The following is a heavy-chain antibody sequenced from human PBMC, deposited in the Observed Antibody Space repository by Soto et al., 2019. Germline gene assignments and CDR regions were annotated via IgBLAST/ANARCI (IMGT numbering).Heavy chain of an antibody. CDR1: GYSFTSYW. V-gene: IGHV5-51*01. Sequence: PGESLKISCKGSGYSFTSYWIGWVRQMPGKGLEWMGIIYPGDSDTRYSPSFQGQVTISADKSISTAYLQWSSLKASDTAMYYCARIGDYYDSSGYSVTFDYWGQGTLVTVSS. D-gene: IGHD3-22*01. J-gene: IGHJ4*02. CDR2: IYPGDSDT. CDR3: ARIGDYYDSSGYSVTFDY.